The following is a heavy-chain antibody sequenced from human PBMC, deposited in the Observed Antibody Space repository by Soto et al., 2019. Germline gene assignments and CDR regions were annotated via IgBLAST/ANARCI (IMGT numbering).Heavy chain of an antibody. V-gene: IGHV4-31*03. J-gene: IGHJ4*02. Sequence: PSETMSLTCTFSGGSIRSGNYYWNWIRQPPGNGLEWIGYIYYSGITYYNPSPKSRVTISVDTSKNQFSLKLNSLTAADTAVYYCARQVVRYFDYWGQGTLVTVSS. CDR2: IYYSGIT. CDR1: GGSIRSGNYY. CDR3: ARQVVRYFDY. D-gene: IGHD6-13*01.